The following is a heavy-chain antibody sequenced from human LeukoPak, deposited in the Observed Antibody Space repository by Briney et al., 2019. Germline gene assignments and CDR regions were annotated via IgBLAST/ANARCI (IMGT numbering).Heavy chain of an antibody. D-gene: IGHD3-10*01. Sequence: GASVKVSCKASGYTFTSYDINWVRKATGQGLEWMGWMNPNSGNTGYAQKFQGRVTMTRNTSISTAYMELSSLRSEDTAVSHGARARGITHGYPRRQAPIATRSS. CDR3: ARARGITHGYP. CDR1: GYTFTSYD. V-gene: IGHV1-8*01. J-gene: IGHJ5*02. CDR2: MNPNSGNT.